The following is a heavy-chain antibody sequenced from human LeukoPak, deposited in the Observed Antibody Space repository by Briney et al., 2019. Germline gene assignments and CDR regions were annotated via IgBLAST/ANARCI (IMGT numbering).Heavy chain of an antibody. CDR1: GGSFSGYY. J-gene: IGHJ4*02. CDR2: INHSGST. CDR3: ARAPPIGSTYLQY. Sequence: SETLSLTCAVYGGSFSGYYWSWIRQPPGKGLEWIGEINHSGSTNYNPSLKSRVTMSVDTSKNQFSLRLSSVTAADTAVYYCARAPPIGSTYLQYWGQGTLVTVSS. D-gene: IGHD5-24*01. V-gene: IGHV4-34*01.